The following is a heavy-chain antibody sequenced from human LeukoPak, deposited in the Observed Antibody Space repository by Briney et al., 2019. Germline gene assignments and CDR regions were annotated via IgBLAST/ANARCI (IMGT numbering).Heavy chain of an antibody. J-gene: IGHJ3*02. CDR1: GFTFSSYG. V-gene: IGHV3-33*06. D-gene: IGHD2-21*01. CDR3: AKDLYVDVRWGSAFDI. CDR2: IWNDGTNK. Sequence: GGSLRLSCAASGFTFSSYGMHWVRQAPGKGLEWVAVIWNDGTNKYYADFVKGRFTISRDNSKNTLYLQMNSLRAEDAAVYYCAKDLYVDVRWGSAFDIWGQGTVVTVSS.